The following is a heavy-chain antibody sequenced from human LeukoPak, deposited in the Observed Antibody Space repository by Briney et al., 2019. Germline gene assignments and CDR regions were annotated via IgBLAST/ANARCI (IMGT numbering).Heavy chain of an antibody. CDR1: GFTFSNAW. J-gene: IGHJ4*02. Sequence: PGGSLRLSCAASGFTFSNAWMSWVRQAPGKGLEWVGRIKSKTDGGTTDYAAPVKGRFTISRDDSKNTLYLQMNSLKTEDTAVYYCTTTSDLRITIFGVVIRVADYWGQGTLVTVSS. D-gene: IGHD3-3*01. CDR2: IKSKTDGGTT. CDR3: TTTSDLRITIFGVVIRVADY. V-gene: IGHV3-15*01.